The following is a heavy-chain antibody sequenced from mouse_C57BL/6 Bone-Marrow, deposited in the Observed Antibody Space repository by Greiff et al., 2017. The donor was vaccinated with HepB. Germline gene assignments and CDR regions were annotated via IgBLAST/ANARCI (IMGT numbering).Heavy chain of an antibody. V-gene: IGHV1-55*01. CDR2: IYPGSGST. CDR3: ARADWKGVGAMDY. D-gene: IGHD4-1*01. J-gene: IGHJ4*01. CDR1: GYTFTSYW. Sequence: VQLQQPGAELVKPGASVKMSCKASGYTFTSYWITWVKQRPGQGLEWIGDIYPGSGSTNYNEKFKSKATLTVDTSSSTAYMQLSSLTSEDSAVYYCARADWKGVGAMDYWGQGTSVTVSS.